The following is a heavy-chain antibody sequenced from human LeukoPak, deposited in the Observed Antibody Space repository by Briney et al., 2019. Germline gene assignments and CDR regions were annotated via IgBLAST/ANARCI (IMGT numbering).Heavy chain of an antibody. CDR1: GFTFSSYG. Sequence: GGSLRLSCAASGFTFSSYGMHWVRQAPGKGLEWVSYISSSSSSIYYADSVKGRFTISRDNAKNSLYLQMNSLRDEDTAVYYCAGVGSSGWYAYYWGQGTLVTVSS. V-gene: IGHV3-48*02. CDR2: ISSSSSSI. J-gene: IGHJ4*02. D-gene: IGHD6-19*01. CDR3: AGVGSSGWYAYY.